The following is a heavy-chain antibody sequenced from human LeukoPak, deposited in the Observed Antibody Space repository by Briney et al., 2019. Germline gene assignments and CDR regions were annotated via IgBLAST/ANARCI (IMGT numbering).Heavy chain of an antibody. J-gene: IGHJ5*02. CDR2: ISYDGSNK. Sequence: PGGSLRLSCAASGFNFSSYAMHWIRQAPGKGLEWVAVISYDGSNKYYADSVKGRFTISRDNSKSTLYLQMNSLRAEDTAVYYCARDPGHWFDPWGQGTLVTVSS. V-gene: IGHV3-30*04. CDR1: GFNFSSYA. CDR3: ARDPGHWFDP.